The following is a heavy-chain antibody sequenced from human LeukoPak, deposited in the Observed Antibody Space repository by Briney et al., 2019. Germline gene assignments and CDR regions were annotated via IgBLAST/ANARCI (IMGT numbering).Heavy chain of an antibody. V-gene: IGHV4-39*01. J-gene: IGHJ4*02. CDR1: GGSISSSSYY. D-gene: IGHD1-1*01. Sequence: KPSETLSLTCTVSGGSISSSSYYWGWIRQPPGKGLGWIGSIYYSGSTYYNPSLKSRVTISVDTSKNQFSLKLSSVTAADTAVYYCARHDRLDRRRARSYWGQGTLVTVSS. CDR2: IYYSGST. CDR3: ARHDRLDRRRARSY.